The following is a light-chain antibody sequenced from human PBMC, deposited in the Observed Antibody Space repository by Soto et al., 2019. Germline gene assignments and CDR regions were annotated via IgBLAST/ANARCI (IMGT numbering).Light chain of an antibody. CDR2: ATS. Sequence: EIGMTQSPATLSVSPGERASLSCRASQSVSSNLSCYQQKPGQTPRLLIYATSTRATGIPARFSGSGSGTEFTLTIRSLQSEDFAVYYCQHYNNWPLTCGGGTKWEIK. V-gene: IGKV3-15*01. J-gene: IGKJ4*01. CDR1: QSVSSN. CDR3: QHYNNWPLT.